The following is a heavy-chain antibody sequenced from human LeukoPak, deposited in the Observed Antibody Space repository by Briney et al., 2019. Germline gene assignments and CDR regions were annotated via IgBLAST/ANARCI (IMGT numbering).Heavy chain of an antibody. Sequence: GGSLRLSCAASGFTFSIYWMSWVRQAPGKGLEWVANIKQDGSERNYVDSVKGRFTLSRDNAKNSLYPQMNSLRAEDTAVYYCARDRWSYDPQGGFDCWGQGTLVTVSS. CDR3: ARDRWSYDPQGGFDC. V-gene: IGHV3-7*03. CDR2: IKQDGSER. J-gene: IGHJ4*02. CDR1: GFTFSIYW. D-gene: IGHD3-22*01.